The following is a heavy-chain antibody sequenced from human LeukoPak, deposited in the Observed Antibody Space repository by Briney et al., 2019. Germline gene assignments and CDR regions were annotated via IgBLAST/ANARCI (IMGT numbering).Heavy chain of an antibody. CDR1: GFTFSSYE. CDR2: ISSSGSTI. D-gene: IGHD3-9*01. V-gene: IGHV3-48*03. CDR3: ARDLQGAVLRYFDWISGFDY. Sequence: GGSLRLSCAASGFTFSSYEMNWVRQAPGKGLEWVSYISSSGSTIYYADSVKGRFTISRDNAKNSLYLQMNSLRAEDTAAYYCARDLQGAVLRYFDWISGFDYWGRGTLVTVSS. J-gene: IGHJ4*02.